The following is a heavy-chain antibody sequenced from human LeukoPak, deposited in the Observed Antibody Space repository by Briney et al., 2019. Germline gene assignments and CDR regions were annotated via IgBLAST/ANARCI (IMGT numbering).Heavy chain of an antibody. CDR2: MNPNSGNT. CDR1: GYTFTSYD. V-gene: IGHV1-8*01. D-gene: IGHD3-22*01. Sequence: GASVKVSCKASGYTFTSYDINWVRQATGQGLEWMGWMNPNSGNTGYAQKFQGRVTMTRNTSISTAYMELSSLRSEDTAVYYCARVHSGYYYQDPGSLVYWGQGTLVTVSS. J-gene: IGHJ4*02. CDR3: ARVHSGYYYQDPGSLVY.